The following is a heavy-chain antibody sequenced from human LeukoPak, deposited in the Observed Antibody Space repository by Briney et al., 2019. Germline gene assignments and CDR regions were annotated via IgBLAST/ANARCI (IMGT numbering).Heavy chain of an antibody. CDR1: GGSFSGYY. D-gene: IGHD2-15*01. Sequence: SETLSLTCAVYGGSFSGYYWSWIRQPPGKGLEWIGYIYYSGSTNYNPSLKSRVTISVDTSKNQFSLKLSSVTAADTAVYYCSGRTLQYCSGGSCYGGLYNWFDPWGQGTLVTVSS. CDR2: IYYSGST. J-gene: IGHJ5*02. V-gene: IGHV4-59*08. CDR3: SGRTLQYCSGGSCYGGLYNWFDP.